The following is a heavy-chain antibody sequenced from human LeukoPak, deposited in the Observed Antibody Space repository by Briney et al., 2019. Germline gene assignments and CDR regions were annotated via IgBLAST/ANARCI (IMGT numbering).Heavy chain of an antibody. Sequence: SETLSLTCTVSGGSISSYYWSWIRQPPGKGLEWTGYIYYSGSTNYNPSLKSRVTISVDTSKNQFSLKLSSVTAADTAVYYCARGGRWLQFYWGQGTLVTVSS. V-gene: IGHV4-59*01. D-gene: IGHD5-24*01. J-gene: IGHJ4*02. CDR2: IYYSGST. CDR3: ARGGRWLQFY. CDR1: GGSISSYY.